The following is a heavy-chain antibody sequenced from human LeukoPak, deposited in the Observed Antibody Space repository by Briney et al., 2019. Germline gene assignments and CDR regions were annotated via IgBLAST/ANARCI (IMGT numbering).Heavy chain of an antibody. J-gene: IGHJ1*01. V-gene: IGHV1-2*02. CDR3: ARARLAYCGGDCYHYFQH. CDR1: GYTFTSYG. D-gene: IGHD2-21*02. Sequence: ASVKVSCKASGYTFTSYGISWVRQAPGQGLEWMGWINPNSGGTNYAQKFQGRVTMTRDTSISTAYMEPSRLRSDDTAVYYCARARLAYCGGDCYHYFQHWGQGTLVTVSS. CDR2: INPNSGGT.